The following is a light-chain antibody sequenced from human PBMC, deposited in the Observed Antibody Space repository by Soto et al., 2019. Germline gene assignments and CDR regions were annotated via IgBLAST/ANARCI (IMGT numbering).Light chain of an antibody. CDR2: GAS. V-gene: IGKV3-20*01. Sequence: ELVLTQSPGTLSLPPGERATLSCSASQSVSSSYLAWYQQKPGQAPRLLIYGASNRATGIPDRFSGSGSGTDFTLTISRLETDDFAVYYCQQDGSSRYTFGQGTKLEIK. J-gene: IGKJ2*01. CDR3: QQDGSSRYT. CDR1: QSVSSSY.